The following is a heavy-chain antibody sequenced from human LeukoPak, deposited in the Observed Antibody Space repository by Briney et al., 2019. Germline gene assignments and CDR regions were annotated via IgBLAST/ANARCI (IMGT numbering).Heavy chain of an antibody. Sequence: SETLSLTCTVSGGSISPYYWNWIRQPPGKGLEWIGEINHSGSTNYNPSLKSRVTISVDTSKNQFSLKLSSVTAADTAVYYCARQVWSSSSGQDSGFRIWGQGTMVTVSS. J-gene: IGHJ3*02. CDR2: INHSGST. CDR1: GGSISPYY. D-gene: IGHD6-6*01. CDR3: ARQVWSSSSGQDSGFRI. V-gene: IGHV4-34*01.